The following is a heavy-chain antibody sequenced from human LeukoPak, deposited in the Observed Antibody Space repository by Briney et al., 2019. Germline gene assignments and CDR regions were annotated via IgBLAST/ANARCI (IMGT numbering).Heavy chain of an antibody. D-gene: IGHD6-13*01. J-gene: IGHJ6*02. V-gene: IGHV7-4-1*02. CDR1: GYTFTSFV. CDR3: ARELGQQLGYYGMDV. CDR2: INSITGNP. Sequence: PAASVKVSCKASGYTFTSFVINWVRQAPGQGPEWMGWINSITGNPTYAQGFTGRFVFSLDTSVSTAYLQINSLKADDTAVYYCARELGQQLGYYGMDVWGQGSTVTVSS.